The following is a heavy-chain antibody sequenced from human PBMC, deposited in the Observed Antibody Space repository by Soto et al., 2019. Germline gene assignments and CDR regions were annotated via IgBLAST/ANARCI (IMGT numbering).Heavy chain of an antibody. Sequence: EVKLLQSGGGLVQPGGSLRLSCAASGFTFNNYAMSWVRQAPGKGLQWVSPISGSGGATYYADSVEGRFTISRDNSKNTLEVQMNTLRAEGTAVYYSSNGRDRVVGVMGAYWGQGTLVTVSS. D-gene: IGHD2-15*01. CDR3: SNGRDRVVGVMGAY. CDR2: ISGSGGAT. J-gene: IGHJ4*02. V-gene: IGHV3-23*01. CDR1: GFTFNNYA.